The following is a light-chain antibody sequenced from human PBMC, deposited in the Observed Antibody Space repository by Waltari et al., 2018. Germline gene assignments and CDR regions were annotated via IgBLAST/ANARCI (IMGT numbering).Light chain of an antibody. J-gene: IGLJ3*02. Sequence: QSVLTQPPSASGTPGQRVTISCSGTSSNLGNNVVNWYQQVPGTAPKLLIYRNDLRPSGFPYRFSASQSGTSASLAISGLQSEDEAEYYCASWDDSLNGHWVFGGGTKVTVL. CDR1: SSNLGNNV. V-gene: IGLV1-44*01. CDR2: RND. CDR3: ASWDDSLNGHWV.